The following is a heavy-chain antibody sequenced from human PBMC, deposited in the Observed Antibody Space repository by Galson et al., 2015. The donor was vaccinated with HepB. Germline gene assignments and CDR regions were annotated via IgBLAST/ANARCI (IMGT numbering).Heavy chain of an antibody. Sequence: SLRLSCAASGFTFSSYSMNWVRQAPGKGLEWVSSISSSSSYIYYADSVKGRFTISRDNAKNSLYLQMNSLRAEDTAVYYCARDEGAYCTHCVGMDVWGQGTTVTVSS. CDR3: ARDEGAYCTHCVGMDV. CDR2: ISSSSSYI. CDR1: GFTFSSYS. J-gene: IGHJ6*02. V-gene: IGHV3-21*01. D-gene: IGHD2-8*01.